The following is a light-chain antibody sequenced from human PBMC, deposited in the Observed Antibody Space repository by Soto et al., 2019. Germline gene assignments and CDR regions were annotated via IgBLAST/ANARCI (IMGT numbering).Light chain of an antibody. CDR2: EVS. CDR3: CSYAGSSTSVV. CDR1: SSDVGSYNL. V-gene: IGLV2-23*02. Sequence: QSLLTQPASVSGSPGQSITISCTGTSSDVGSYNLVSWYQQHPGKAPKLMIYEVSKRPSGVSNRFSGSKSGNTASLTISGLQAEDEADYYCCSYAGSSTSVVFGGGTKVTVL. J-gene: IGLJ2*01.